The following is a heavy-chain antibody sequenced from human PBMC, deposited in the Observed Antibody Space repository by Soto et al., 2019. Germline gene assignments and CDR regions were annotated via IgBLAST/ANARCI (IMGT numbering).Heavy chain of an antibody. V-gene: IGHV4-31*03. CDR3: ARDRVMLTFGGASEEWGIDS. CDR1: AASSSTGLYY. Sequence: PSETLVLALTLSAASSSTGLYYYSWIRQHPGEGLEWMGYIYYSGSTYYNTSRKSRVTISVDTSKNQFSLKLSSVTAADTAVYYCARDRVMLTFGGASEEWGIDSWGPGTLVTVPQ. CDR2: IYYSGST. J-gene: IGHJ4*02. D-gene: IGHD3-16*01.